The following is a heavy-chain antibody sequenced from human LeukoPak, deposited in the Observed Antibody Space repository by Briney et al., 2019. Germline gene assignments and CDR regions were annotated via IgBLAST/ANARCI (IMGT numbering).Heavy chain of an antibody. V-gene: IGHV4-34*01. CDR1: GGSFSGYF. J-gene: IGHJ4*02. CDR3: VRRGGYSFGHPGLDY. Sequence: SETLSLTCAVYGGSFSGYFWSWLRQSPGKGLEWIGEINYGGITNYNPSLKSRVSISIDKSKNQFSLKMNSVTAADTAVYYCVRRGGYSFGHPGLDYWGQGALVTVSS. CDR2: INYGGIT. D-gene: IGHD5-24*01.